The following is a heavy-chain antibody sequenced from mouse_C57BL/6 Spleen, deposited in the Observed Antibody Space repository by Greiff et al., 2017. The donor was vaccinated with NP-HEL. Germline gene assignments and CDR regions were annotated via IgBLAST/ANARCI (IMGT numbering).Heavy chain of an antibody. Sequence: VQLQQPGAELVRPGSSVKLSCKASGYTFTSYWMDWVKQRPGQGLEWIGNIYPSDSETHYTQKFKDKATLTVDKSSSTAYMQLSSLTSEDSAVYYCAREKGLRPFAYWGQGTLVTVSA. CDR2: IYPSDSET. D-gene: IGHD3-2*02. V-gene: IGHV1-61*01. CDR3: AREKGLRPFAY. CDR1: GYTFTSYW. J-gene: IGHJ3*01.